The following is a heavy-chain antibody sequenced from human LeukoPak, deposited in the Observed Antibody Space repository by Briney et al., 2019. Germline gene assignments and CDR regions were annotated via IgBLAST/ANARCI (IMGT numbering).Heavy chain of an antibody. CDR3: AKGMVRGVTEEDPSDY. V-gene: IGHV3-30*18. Sequence: GGSLRLSCAASGSTFSSYGMHWVRQAPGKGLEWVAVISYDGSNKYYADSVKGRFTISRDNSKNTLYLQMNSLRAEDTAVYYCAKGMVRGVTEEDPSDYWGQGTLVTVSS. CDR2: ISYDGSNK. D-gene: IGHD3-10*01. CDR1: GSTFSSYG. J-gene: IGHJ4*02.